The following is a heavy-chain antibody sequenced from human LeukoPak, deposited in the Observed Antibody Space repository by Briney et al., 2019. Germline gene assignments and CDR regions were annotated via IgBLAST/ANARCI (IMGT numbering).Heavy chain of an antibody. CDR2: IYYSGST. V-gene: IGHV4-39*01. Sequence: PSETLSLTCTVSGASIRSSSYYWGWLRQPPGKGLEWIASIYYSGSTYYNPSLKSRVTISVDTSKNQFSLRLSSVTAADTAVYYCASNWGGDEYYFDYWGQGSLVTVSS. D-gene: IGHD7-27*01. J-gene: IGHJ4*02. CDR1: GASIRSSSYY. CDR3: ASNWGGDEYYFDY.